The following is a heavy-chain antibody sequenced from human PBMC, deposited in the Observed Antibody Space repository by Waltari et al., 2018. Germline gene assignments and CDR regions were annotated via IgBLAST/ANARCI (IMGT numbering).Heavy chain of an antibody. J-gene: IGHJ4*02. CDR3: ARDYVSSFYFDH. CDR2: IGSSGGTI. V-gene: IGHV3-11*01. D-gene: IGHD3-10*02. Sequence: QVQLVESGGGLVKPGGSLRLSCAASGFVFSDYYMTWIRQAPGKGLEWVSDIGSSGGTIYYADSVKGRFTISRDNAKNSLYRQMNSLRAEDTAIYYCARDYVSSFYFDHWGQGTLVTV. CDR1: GFVFSDYY.